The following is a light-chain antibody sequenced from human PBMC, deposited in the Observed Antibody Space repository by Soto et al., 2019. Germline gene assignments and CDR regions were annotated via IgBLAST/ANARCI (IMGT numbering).Light chain of an antibody. V-gene: IGLV2-14*01. CDR1: SSDVGDYNY. J-gene: IGLJ2*01. CDR2: DVT. Sequence: QSVLTQPASVSGSPGQSITISCTGTSSDVGDYNYVSWYQQHPGKAPKLLIYDVTNRPSGVSNRFSGSKSGNTASLTISGLQAEDEADYYCSSYTNSVVVFGGGTKVTVL. CDR3: SSYTNSVVV.